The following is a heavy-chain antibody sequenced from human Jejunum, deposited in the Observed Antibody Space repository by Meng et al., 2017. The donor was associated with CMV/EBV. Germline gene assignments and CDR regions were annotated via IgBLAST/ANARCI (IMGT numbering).Heavy chain of an antibody. V-gene: IGHV3-33*06. Sequence: FDLSRYGMHWVRQAPGKGLEWVAIIGYDGSGEEFGDSVKGRFTISRDNSKTTLYLHMNSLRAEDTAVYYCAKNRVSYTSSRALDYWGQGTQVTVSS. J-gene: IGHJ4*02. CDR2: IGYDGSGE. CDR1: FDLSRYG. D-gene: IGHD6-6*01. CDR3: AKNRVSYTSSRALDY.